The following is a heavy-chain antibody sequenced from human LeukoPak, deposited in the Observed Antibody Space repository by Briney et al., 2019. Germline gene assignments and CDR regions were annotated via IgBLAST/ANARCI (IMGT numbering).Heavy chain of an antibody. D-gene: IGHD2-2*03. Sequence: GASVKVSCKASGYTFTSYGISWVRQAPGQGLEWMGWISAYNGNTNYAQKLQGRVTMTTDTSTSTAYMELRSLRPDDTAVYYCARQEPGYCSSTSCYGSRWVFDYWGQGTLVTVSS. CDR2: ISAYNGNT. CDR1: GYTFTSYG. V-gene: IGHV1-18*04. J-gene: IGHJ4*02. CDR3: ARQEPGYCSSTSCYGSRWVFDY.